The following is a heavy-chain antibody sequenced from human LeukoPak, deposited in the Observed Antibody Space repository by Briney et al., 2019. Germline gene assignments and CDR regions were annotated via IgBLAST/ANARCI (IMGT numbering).Heavy chain of an antibody. D-gene: IGHD6-19*01. V-gene: IGHV1-8*01. CDR2: ITPANAKT. CDR3: ARKLKYSSGWPWGY. Sequence: ASVKVSCKASGYTFTSYDFYWVRQATGQGLEWMGWITPANAKTGYAQKFQGRVTMTRNTSISTAYMELSSLRSEDTAVYYCARKLKYSSGWPWGYWGQGTLVTVSS. CDR1: GYTFTSYD. J-gene: IGHJ4*02.